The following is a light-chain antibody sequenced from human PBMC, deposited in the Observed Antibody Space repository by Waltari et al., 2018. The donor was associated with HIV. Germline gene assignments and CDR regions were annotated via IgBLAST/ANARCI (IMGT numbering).Light chain of an antibody. Sequence: QTVVTQEPSMTVSPGATVTLTCNSATGPVRSGHNVHWFQQKPGQPPRPLIYSSTRKHPLTPERFSASLVGDRAALTLSNVWPEDQADYYCMLFFRTSYLFGGGTRVTVL. CDR3: MLFFRTSYL. V-gene: IGLV7-43*01. CDR2: SST. CDR1: TGPVRSGHN. J-gene: IGLJ2*01.